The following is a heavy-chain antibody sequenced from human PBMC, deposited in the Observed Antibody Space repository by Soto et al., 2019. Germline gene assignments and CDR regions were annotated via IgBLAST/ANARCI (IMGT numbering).Heavy chain of an antibody. D-gene: IGHD3-22*01. Sequence: SETLSLTCSVSSGSISSNSYLWGWIRQPPGKGLEWIGAILYSGDTYYSESLKSRVTMSVDTAKNQFSLKLNSVTAADTAVYCCARQGRNTKIVILRHYATDFWGQGTAVTVS. CDR3: ARQGRNTKIVILRHYATDF. CDR1: SGSISSNSYL. V-gene: IGHV4-39*01. J-gene: IGHJ6*02. CDR2: ILYSGDT.